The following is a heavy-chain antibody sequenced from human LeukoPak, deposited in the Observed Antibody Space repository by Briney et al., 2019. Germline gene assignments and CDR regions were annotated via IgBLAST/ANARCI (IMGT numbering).Heavy chain of an antibody. J-gene: IGHJ4*02. V-gene: IGHV1-18*01. CDR3: ARAQRGYSYGFIDY. Sequence: GASVKVSCKASGYTFTSYGISWVRQAPGQGLEWMGWISAYNGNTNYAQKLQGRVTITTDTSTSTAYMELRSLRSDDTAVYYCARAQRGYSYGFIDYWGQGTLATVSS. D-gene: IGHD5-18*01. CDR2: ISAYNGNT. CDR1: GYTFTSYG.